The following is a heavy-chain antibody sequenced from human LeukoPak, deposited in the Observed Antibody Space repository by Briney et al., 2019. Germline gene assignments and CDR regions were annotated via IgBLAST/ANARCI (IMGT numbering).Heavy chain of an antibody. Sequence: PGGSLRLSCAASGFTFSSYDMSWVRQAPGKGLEWVSFIRSDGGSTLYADSVKGRVTISRDNSKNTLYAEMTSLRAEDTAVYYCATLASGYSSPFDYWGQGTLVTVSS. J-gene: IGHJ4*02. D-gene: IGHD6-13*01. CDR1: GFTFSSYD. V-gene: IGHV3-23*01. CDR3: ATLASGYSSPFDY. CDR2: IRSDGGST.